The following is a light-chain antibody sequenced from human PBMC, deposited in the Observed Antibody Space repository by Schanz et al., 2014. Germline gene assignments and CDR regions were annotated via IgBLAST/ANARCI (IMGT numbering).Light chain of an antibody. J-gene: IGLJ1*01. CDR1: SSDVGSYNL. CDR2: EGT. V-gene: IGLV2-14*02. Sequence: QSVLTQPASVSGSPGQSITISCTGTSSDVGSYNLVSWYQQHPDKAPKLIIYEGTKRPSGVPDRFSGSKSGNTASLTVSGLQAEDEADYYCSSYAGSIYVFGTGTKLTVL. CDR3: SSYAGSIYV.